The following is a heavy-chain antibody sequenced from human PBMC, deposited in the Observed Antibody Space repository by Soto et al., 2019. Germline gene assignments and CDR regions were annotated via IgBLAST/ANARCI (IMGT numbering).Heavy chain of an antibody. CDR2: IYPDDSDT. V-gene: IGHV5-51*01. J-gene: IGHJ4*02. Sequence: GESLKISCQGSGYSFTTYWIVWVRQMPGKGLECMGVIYPDDSDTIYSPSFQGQVTISADKSISTAYLQWSSLKASDTAMYHCPRGGADYSYDGTGYYQLYSWGQGTLVTVSS. CDR3: PRGGADYSYDGTGYYQLYS. D-gene: IGHD3-22*01. CDR1: GYSFTTYW.